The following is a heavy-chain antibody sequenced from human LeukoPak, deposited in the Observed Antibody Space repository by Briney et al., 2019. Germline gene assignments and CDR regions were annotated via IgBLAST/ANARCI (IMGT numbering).Heavy chain of an antibody. CDR3: ARRDDSSGYYYDY. V-gene: IGHV3-30*02. Sequence: GGSLRLSCAASGFTFSSYGMHWVRQAPGKGLEWVAFIRYDGSNKYYADSVKGRFTISRDNSKNTLYLQMNSLRVEDTAVYYSARRDDSSGYYYDYWGQGTLVTVSS. D-gene: IGHD3-22*01. CDR1: GFTFSSYG. CDR2: IRYDGSNK. J-gene: IGHJ4*02.